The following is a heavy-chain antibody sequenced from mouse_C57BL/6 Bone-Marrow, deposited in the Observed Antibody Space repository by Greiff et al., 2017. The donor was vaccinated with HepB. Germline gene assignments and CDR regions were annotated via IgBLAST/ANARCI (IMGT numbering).Heavy chain of an antibody. J-gene: IGHJ3*01. D-gene: IGHD1-1*01. V-gene: IGHV2-9-1*01. CDR1: GFSLTSYA. CDR2: IWTGGGT. Sequence: VQLQQSGPGLVAPSQSLSITCTVSGFSLTSYAISWVRQPPGKGLEWLGVIWTGGGTNYNSALKSRLSISKDNSKSQVFLKMNSLQTDDTARYYCARKENYDGPAWFAYWGQGTLVTVSA. CDR3: ARKENYDGPAWFAY.